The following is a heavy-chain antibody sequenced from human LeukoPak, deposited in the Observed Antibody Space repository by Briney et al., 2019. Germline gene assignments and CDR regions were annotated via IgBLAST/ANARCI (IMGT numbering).Heavy chain of an antibody. Sequence: GGSLRLSCAASGFTFSSYWMSWVRQAPGKGLEWVANIKQDGSEKYYVDSVKGRFTISRDNAKNSLYLQMNSLRAEDTAVYYCARVVSGRRVLRYFDWLPKYYYYYMDVWGKGTTVTVSS. V-gene: IGHV3-7*01. CDR3: ARVVSGRRVLRYFDWLPKYYYYYMDV. J-gene: IGHJ6*03. D-gene: IGHD3-9*01. CDR2: IKQDGSEK. CDR1: GFTFSSYW.